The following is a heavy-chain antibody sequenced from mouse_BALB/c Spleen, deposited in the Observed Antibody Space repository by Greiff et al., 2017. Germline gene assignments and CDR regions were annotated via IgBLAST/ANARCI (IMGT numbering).Heavy chain of an antibody. V-gene: IGHV5-12-2*01. CDR2: ISNGGGST. D-gene: IGHD2-14*01. CDR3: ARHENPYYRAMDY. CDR1: GFTFSSYA. Sequence: EVQVVESGGGLVKPGGSLKLSCAASGFTFSSYAMSWVRQTPEKRLEWVAYISNGGGSTYYPDTVKGRFTISRDNAKNTLYLQMSSLKSEDTAMYYCARHENPYYRAMDYWGQGTSVTVSS. J-gene: IGHJ4*01.